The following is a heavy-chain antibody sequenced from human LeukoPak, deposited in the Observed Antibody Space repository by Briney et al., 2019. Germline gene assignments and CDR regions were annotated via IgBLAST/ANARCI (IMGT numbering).Heavy chain of an antibody. CDR1: GFTFSGRW. D-gene: IGHD3-10*01. CDR3: ALYTYGYSFDY. V-gene: IGHV3-7*03. J-gene: IGHJ4*02. Sequence: GGSLRLSCAATGFTFSGRWMSWVRQAPGKGPEWVANIKQDGSENHYVDSVKGRFTISRDNAKNSLYLQMNSLRVEDTAVYYCALYTYGYSFDYWGQGALVIVSS. CDR2: IKQDGSEN.